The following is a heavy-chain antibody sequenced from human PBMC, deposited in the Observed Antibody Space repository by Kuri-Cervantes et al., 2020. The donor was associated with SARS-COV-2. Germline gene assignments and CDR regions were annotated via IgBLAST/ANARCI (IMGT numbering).Heavy chain of an antibody. V-gene: IGHV4-39*07. CDR2: IYHNGRT. J-gene: IGHJ3*02. Sequence: SETLSLTCIVSGVAIDIKSYYWVWILQPPGKGLEWIGRIYHNGRTYHNPSLKCRVTISIDTSKNKFSLKLSSVTAAYTAVYYCARGPRRRLLWFGELLSYAFDIWGQGTMVTVSS. CDR1: GVAIDIKSYY. D-gene: IGHD3-10*01. CDR3: ARGPRRRLLWFGELLSYAFDI.